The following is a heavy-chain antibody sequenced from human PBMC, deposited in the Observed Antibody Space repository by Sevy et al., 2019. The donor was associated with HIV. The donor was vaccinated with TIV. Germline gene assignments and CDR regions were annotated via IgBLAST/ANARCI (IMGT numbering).Heavy chain of an antibody. CDR1: GFTFSSYA. CDR3: ARDPGYCTNGVCNTPCSGGSCYSGDY. CDR2: ISYDGSNK. D-gene: IGHD2-8*01. Sequence: GGSLRLSCAASGFTFSSYAMHWVRQAPGKGLEWVAVISYDGSNKYYADSVKGRFTISRDNSKKTLYLQMNSLRAEDTSVYYCARDPGYCTNGVCNTPCSGGSCYSGDYWGQGTLVTVSS. J-gene: IGHJ4*02. V-gene: IGHV3-30-3*01.